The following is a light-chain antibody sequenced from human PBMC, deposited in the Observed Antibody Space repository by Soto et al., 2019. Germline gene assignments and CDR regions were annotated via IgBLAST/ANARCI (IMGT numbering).Light chain of an antibody. V-gene: IGKV3-15*01. Sequence: VMTQSPATLSVSPGERATLSCWASETVATHLAWYQQKPGQAPRLLISGASTRAAGISDRFRGSGSGTEFTLTISSLRSEDSAIYYCQQYFEWPPMTFGQGTKVEI. CDR1: ETVATH. CDR2: GAS. CDR3: QQYFEWPPMT. J-gene: IGKJ1*01.